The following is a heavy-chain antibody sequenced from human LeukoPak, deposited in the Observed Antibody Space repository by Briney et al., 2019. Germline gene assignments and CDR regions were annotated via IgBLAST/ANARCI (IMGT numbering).Heavy chain of an antibody. CDR3: ARDFFGDFDH. J-gene: IGHJ4*02. CDR2: IQYGGRT. CDR1: GGSINNYD. Sequence: SETLSLTCTVSGGSINNYDWSWIRQPPGKGLEWIGYIQYGGRTYYSPSLKSRVTISMDLSKIQFSLKMSSVTAADTAVYYCARDFFGDFDHWGQGILVTVSS. D-gene: IGHD2/OR15-2a*01. V-gene: IGHV4-59*01.